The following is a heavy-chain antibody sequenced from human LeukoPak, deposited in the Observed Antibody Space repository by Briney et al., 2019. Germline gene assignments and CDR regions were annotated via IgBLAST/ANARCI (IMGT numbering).Heavy chain of an antibody. D-gene: IGHD2-2*01. CDR1: GFTFSNYY. Sequence: GGSLRLSCAASGFTFSNYYMSWIRQTPGKGLEWVSYITSSGSYKNYADSVKGRFTISRDNAKNSLYLQMNSLRAEDTAVDYCARDQRYCSSSSCPWEPFDYWGQGTLVTVSS. CDR3: ARDQRYCSSSSCPWEPFDY. CDR2: ITSSGSYK. V-gene: IGHV3-11*05. J-gene: IGHJ4*02.